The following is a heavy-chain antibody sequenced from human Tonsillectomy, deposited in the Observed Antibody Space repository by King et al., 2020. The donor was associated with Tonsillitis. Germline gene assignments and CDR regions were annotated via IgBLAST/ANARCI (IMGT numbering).Heavy chain of an antibody. CDR3: ARDGGYFDY. CDR2: IYHSGST. J-gene: IGHJ4*02. D-gene: IGHD4-23*01. Sequence: LQLQESGSGLVKPSQTLSLTCAVSGGSISSGGYSWSWIRQPPGKGLEWIGYIYHSGSTYYNPSLKSRVTISVDRSKNQFSLKLSSMTAADTAVYYCARDGGYFDYWGQGTLVTVSS. V-gene: IGHV4-30-2*01. CDR1: GGSISSGGYS.